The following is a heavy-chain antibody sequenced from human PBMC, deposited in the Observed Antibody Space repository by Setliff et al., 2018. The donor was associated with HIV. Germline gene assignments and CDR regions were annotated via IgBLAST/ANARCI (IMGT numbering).Heavy chain of an antibody. CDR2: VYYTWNT. Sequence: SETLSLTCTVSGGSISRRDYCWGWIRQPPGKGLEWIGSVYYTWNTYYNPSLKSRVTVSVDTSKNQFSLKLSSVTAADTAVYYCARHSIAVVIGVPERDDAFDIWGHGTMGT. J-gene: IGHJ3*02. CDR3: ARHSIAVVIGVPERDDAFDI. D-gene: IGHD2-21*01. V-gene: IGHV4-39*01. CDR1: GGSISRRDYC.